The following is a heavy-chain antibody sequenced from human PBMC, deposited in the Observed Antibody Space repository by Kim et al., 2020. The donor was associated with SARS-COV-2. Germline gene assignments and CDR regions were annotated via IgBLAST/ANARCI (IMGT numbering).Heavy chain of an antibody. J-gene: IGHJ6*02. CDR1: GFTFGDYA. D-gene: IGHD6-6*01. V-gene: IGHV3-9*01. CDR3: AKDMGKGSSSGYYYGMDV. Sequence: GGSLRLSCAASGFTFGDYAMHWVRQAPGKGLEWVSGISWNSGSIGYADSVKGRFTISRDNAKNSLYLQMNSLRAEDTALYYCAKDMGKGSSSGYYYGMDVWGQGTTVTVSS. CDR2: ISWNSGSI.